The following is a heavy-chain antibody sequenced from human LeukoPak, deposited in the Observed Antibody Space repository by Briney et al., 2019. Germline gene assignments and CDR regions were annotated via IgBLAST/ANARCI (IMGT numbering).Heavy chain of an antibody. CDR3: ARDCRPRYYDFWSGLRGSANYYYYYMDV. V-gene: IGHV4-39*07. J-gene: IGHJ6*03. CDR2: IYYSGST. D-gene: IGHD3-3*01. CDR1: GGSISSSSYY. Sequence: SETLSLTCTVSGGSISSSSYYWGWIRQPPGKGLEWIGSIYYSGSTYYNPSLKSRVTISVDTSKNQFSLKLSSVTAADTVVYYCARDCRPRYYDFWSGLRGSANYYYYYMDVWGKGTTVTVSS.